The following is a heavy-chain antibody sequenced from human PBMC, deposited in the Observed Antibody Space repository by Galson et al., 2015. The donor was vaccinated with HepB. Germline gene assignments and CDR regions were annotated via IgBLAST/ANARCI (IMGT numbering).Heavy chain of an antibody. J-gene: IGHJ4*02. CDR2: INPNSGGT. Sequence: SVKVSCKASGYTFTGYYMRWVRQAPGQGLEWMGWINPNSGGTNYAQKFQGKITMTRDTSISTAYMELSRLRSDDTAVYFCARDAPTVTTFDCWGQGTLVTVSS. V-gene: IGHV1-2*02. D-gene: IGHD4-17*01. CDR3: ARDAPTVTTFDC. CDR1: GYTFTGYY.